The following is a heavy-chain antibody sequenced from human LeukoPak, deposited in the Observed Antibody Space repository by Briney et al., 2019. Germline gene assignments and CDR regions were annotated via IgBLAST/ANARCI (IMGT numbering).Heavy chain of an antibody. D-gene: IGHD2-2*01. CDR1: GGTFSTYA. CDR3: ARDIEVVPGVQYNYDGMDV. CDR2: IIPIFGTA. Sequence: SVTVSCTSSGGTFSTYAISWVRQAPGQGLEWMGGIIPIFGTANYAQKFQGRVTITADESTSTAYMELSSLRSEDTAVYYCARDIEVVPGVQYNYDGMDVWGQGTTVTVSS. V-gene: IGHV1-69*13. J-gene: IGHJ6*02.